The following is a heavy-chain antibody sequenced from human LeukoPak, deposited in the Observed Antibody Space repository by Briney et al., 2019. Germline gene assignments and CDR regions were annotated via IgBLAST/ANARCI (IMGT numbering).Heavy chain of an antibody. CDR1: GFTFSKYW. D-gene: IGHD6-19*01. J-gene: IGHJ4*02. Sequence: PGGSLRLSGAASGFTFSKYWMLWVRQAPGKGLESVSRINTDGTVTTYADSVKGRFTVSRDNADNTMFLQMNSVRDEDTAVYYCATKQWLAPPPDSRGQGTPVTVSS. CDR3: ATKQWLAPPPDS. CDR2: INTDGTVT. V-gene: IGHV3-74*01.